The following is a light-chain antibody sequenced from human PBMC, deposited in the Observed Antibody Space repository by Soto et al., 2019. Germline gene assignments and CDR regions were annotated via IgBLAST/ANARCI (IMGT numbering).Light chain of an antibody. CDR3: QQYYDWPTIT. V-gene: IGKV3D-15*01. J-gene: IGKJ5*01. Sequence: EIVMTQSPATLSLSPGERATLSCRASQSVDITLAWYQQKPGQAPRLLIYGASTRATGIPARFRRSGSETEFTLTISGLQSEDSAVYYCQQYYDWPTITFGQGTRLEIK. CDR2: GAS. CDR1: QSVDIT.